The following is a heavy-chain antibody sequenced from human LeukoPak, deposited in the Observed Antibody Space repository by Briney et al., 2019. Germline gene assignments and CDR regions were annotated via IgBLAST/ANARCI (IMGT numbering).Heavy chain of an antibody. CDR1: GFTFSSYG. CDR2: ISYDGSNK. J-gene: IGHJ6*03. CDR3: AKNGLSSSTYYYYMDV. Sequence: GSLRLSCAASGFTFSSYGMHWVRQAPGKGLEWVAVISYDGSNKYYADSVKGRFTISRDNSKNTLYLQMNSLRAEDTAVYYCAKNGLSSSTYYYYMDVWGKGTTVTVSS. D-gene: IGHD2-2*01. V-gene: IGHV3-30*18.